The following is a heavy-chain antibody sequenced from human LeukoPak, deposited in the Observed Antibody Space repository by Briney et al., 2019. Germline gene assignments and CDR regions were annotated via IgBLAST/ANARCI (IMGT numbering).Heavy chain of an antibody. D-gene: IGHD1-26*01. CDR2: IRYDGSNK. J-gene: IGHJ4*02. V-gene: IGHV3-30*02. CDR1: GFTFSSYG. CDR3: ARDGSDGGSYFGD. Sequence: PGGSLRPSCAASGFTFSSYGMHWVRQAPGKGLEWVAFIRYDGSNKYYADSVKGRFTISRDNSKNTLYLQMNSLRAEDTAVYYCARDGSDGGSYFGDWGQGTLVTVSS.